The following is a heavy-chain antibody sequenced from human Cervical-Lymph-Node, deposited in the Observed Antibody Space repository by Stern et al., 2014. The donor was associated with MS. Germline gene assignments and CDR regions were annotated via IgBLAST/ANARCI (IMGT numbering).Heavy chain of an antibody. CDR1: GFTFSDYY. CDR2: ISSSGSTI. CDR3: ARDGRYSSSSGRVDY. J-gene: IGHJ4*02. V-gene: IGHV3-11*01. Sequence: EQLVESGGGLVKPGGSLRLSCAASGFTFSDYYMSSIRQATGTGLEWGSYISSSGSTIYYADCVKGRFTISRDNAKNSLYLQMNSLRAEDTAVYYCARDGRYSSSSGRVDYWGQGTLVTVSS. D-gene: IGHD6-6*01.